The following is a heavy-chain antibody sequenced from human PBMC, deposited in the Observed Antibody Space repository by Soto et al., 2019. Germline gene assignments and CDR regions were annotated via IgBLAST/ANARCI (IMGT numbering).Heavy chain of an antibody. D-gene: IGHD6-19*01. CDR1: GYTFTGYY. Sequence: ASVKVSCKASGYTFTGYYMHWVRQAPGQGLEWMGWINPNSGGTNYAQKFQGWVTMTRDTSISTAYMELSRLRSDDTAVYYCARDFTVAGTGYYYYGMDVWGQGTTVTVSS. J-gene: IGHJ6*02. CDR3: ARDFTVAGTGYYYYGMDV. CDR2: INPNSGGT. V-gene: IGHV1-2*04.